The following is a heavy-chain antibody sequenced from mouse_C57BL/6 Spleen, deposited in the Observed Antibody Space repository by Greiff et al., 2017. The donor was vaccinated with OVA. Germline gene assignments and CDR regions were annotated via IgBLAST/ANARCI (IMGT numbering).Heavy chain of an antibody. CDR3: ARGRWYGSSYVDFDY. CDR1: GYTFTTYP. D-gene: IGHD1-1*01. V-gene: IGHV1-47*01. Sequence: VKLMESGAELVKPGASVKMSCKASGYTFTTYPIEWMKQNHGKSLEWIGNFHPYNDDTKYNEKFKGKATLTVEKSSSTVYLELSRLTSDDSAVYYCARGRWYGSSYVDFDYWGQGTTLTVSS. J-gene: IGHJ2*01. CDR2: FHPYNDDT.